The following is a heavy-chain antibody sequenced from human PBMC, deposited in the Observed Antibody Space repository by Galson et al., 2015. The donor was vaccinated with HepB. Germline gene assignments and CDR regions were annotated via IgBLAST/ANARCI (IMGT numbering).Heavy chain of an antibody. V-gene: IGHV4-4*07. Sequence: SETLSLTCTVSGGSISNYYWSWIRQPAGKGLEWIGQIYSSGSTKYNPSLKSRVTMLVDTSKNQFSLRLSSVTAADTAVYYCARAPYGGAEYFQHWGRGTLVTVSS. J-gene: IGHJ1*01. CDR3: ARAPYGGAEYFQH. CDR2: IYSSGST. D-gene: IGHD3-16*01. CDR1: GGSISNYY.